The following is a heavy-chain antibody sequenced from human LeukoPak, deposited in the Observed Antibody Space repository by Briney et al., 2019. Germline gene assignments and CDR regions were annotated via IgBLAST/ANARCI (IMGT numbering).Heavy chain of an antibody. CDR3: AKPVPYYYDSSGYYFDY. V-gene: IGHV3-23*01. J-gene: IGHJ4*02. CDR2: ISGSGGST. D-gene: IGHD3-22*01. CDR1: GFTFSSYA. Sequence: GGSLRLSCAASGFTFSSYAMSWVRQAPGKGLEWVSAISGSGGSTYYADSVKGRFTISRDNSKNTLYLQMNSLRAEDTAVYYCAKPVPYYYDSSGYYFDYWGQGTLVTVSS.